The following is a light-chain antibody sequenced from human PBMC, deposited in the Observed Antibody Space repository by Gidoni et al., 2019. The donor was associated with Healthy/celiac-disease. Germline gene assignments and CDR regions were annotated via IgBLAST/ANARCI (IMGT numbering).Light chain of an antibody. CDR3: QQYYSYPRA. Sequence: AIRITQSPSSLSASTGDRVTITCRASQCISSYLAWYQQQPGKAPKLLIYAASTLQSGVPSRFSGSGSGTDFTLTISCLQSEDFATYYCQQYYSYPRAFGQGTKVEIK. CDR2: AAS. J-gene: IGKJ1*01. CDR1: QCISSY. V-gene: IGKV1-8*01.